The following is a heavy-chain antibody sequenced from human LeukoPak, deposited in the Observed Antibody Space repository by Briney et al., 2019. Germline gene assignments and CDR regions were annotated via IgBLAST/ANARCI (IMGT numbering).Heavy chain of an antibody. J-gene: IGHJ4*02. CDR2: IYYIGTT. V-gene: IGHV4-39*07. D-gene: IGHD6-13*01. CDR3: ARGGRGIAAKWQES. Sequence: SETLSLTCTVSGASISGSRYYWGWIRQPPGKGLEWIGNIYYIGTTYYNASLESRVTISLDTSKNQFSLKLSSVTAADTAVYYCARGGRGIAAKWQESWGQGTLVTVSS. CDR1: GASISGSRYY.